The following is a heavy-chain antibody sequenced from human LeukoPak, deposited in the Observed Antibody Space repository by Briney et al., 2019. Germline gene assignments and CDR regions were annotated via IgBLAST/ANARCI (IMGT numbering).Heavy chain of an antibody. Sequence: SETLSLTCTVSGGSISSYYWSWIRQPPGKGLEWIGYIYYSGSTNYNPSLKSRVTISVDTSKNQFSLKLSSVTAADTAVSYCARGDFWSGWEVWGKGTTVTVSS. CDR1: GGSISSYY. CDR2: IYYSGST. CDR3: ARGDFWSGWEV. D-gene: IGHD3-3*01. V-gene: IGHV4-59*01. J-gene: IGHJ6*04.